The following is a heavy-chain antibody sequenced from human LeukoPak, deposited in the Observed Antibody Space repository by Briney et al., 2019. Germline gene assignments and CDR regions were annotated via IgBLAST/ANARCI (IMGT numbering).Heavy chain of an antibody. CDR3: ARGLPYYDFWSGYLSGFDY. V-gene: IGHV1-2*02. D-gene: IGHD3-3*01. Sequence: ASVKVSCKASGYTFTGYYMHWVRQAPGQGLEWMGWINPNSGGTNYAQKFQGRVTMTRDTSISTAYMELSRLRSDDTAVYYCARGLPYYDFWSGYLSGFDYWGQGTLVTVSS. CDR2: INPNSGGT. CDR1: GYTFTGYY. J-gene: IGHJ4*02.